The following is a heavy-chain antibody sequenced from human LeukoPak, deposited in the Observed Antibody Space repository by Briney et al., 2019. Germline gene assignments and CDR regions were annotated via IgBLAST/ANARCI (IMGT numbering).Heavy chain of an antibody. Sequence: GRSLRLSCAASGFTLGSYGMHWVRQAPGKGLEWVSVIWYDGSDKYYADSVKGRFTISRDNSKNTLYLQMNSLRAEDTAVYYCAKEYSGYDCDYWGQGTLVTVSS. J-gene: IGHJ4*02. CDR2: IWYDGSDK. V-gene: IGHV3-33*06. CDR3: AKEYSGYDCDY. CDR1: GFTLGSYG. D-gene: IGHD5-12*01.